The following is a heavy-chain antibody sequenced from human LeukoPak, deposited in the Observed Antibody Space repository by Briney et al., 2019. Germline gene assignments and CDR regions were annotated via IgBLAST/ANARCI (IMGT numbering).Heavy chain of an antibody. CDR2: INHSGST. J-gene: IGHJ4*02. CDR1: GGSFSGYY. D-gene: IGHD6-19*01. Sequence: SETLSLTCAVYGGSFSGYYWSWIRQPPGKGLEWIGEINHSGSTNYNPSLKSRVTISVDTSENQFSLKLSSVSAADTAVYYCARGLRRLVLRGYFDYWGQRTLVTVSS. V-gene: IGHV4-34*01. CDR3: ARGLRRLVLRGYFDY.